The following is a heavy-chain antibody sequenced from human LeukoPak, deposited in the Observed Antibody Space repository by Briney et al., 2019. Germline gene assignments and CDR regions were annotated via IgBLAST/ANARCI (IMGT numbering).Heavy chain of an antibody. J-gene: IGHJ4*02. V-gene: IGHV4-34*01. D-gene: IGHD5-24*01. Sequence: SETLSLTCAVYGGSFSGSYWSWIRQPPGKGLEWIGEVSHSGITNYNPSLKSRVTISVDTSKNQFSLKLSSVTAADTAVYYCRLEMTTTTPNNFDFWGQGTLVTVSS. CDR1: GGSFSGSY. CDR3: RLEMTTTTPNNFDF. CDR2: VSHSGIT.